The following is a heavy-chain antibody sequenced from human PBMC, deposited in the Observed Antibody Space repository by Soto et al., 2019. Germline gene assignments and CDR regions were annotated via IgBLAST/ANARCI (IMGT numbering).Heavy chain of an antibody. V-gene: IGHV4-34*01. CDR3: ASRVEGLYSGNDRYYFDY. CDR1: GGSFSGYY. J-gene: IGHJ4*02. Sequence: PSETLSLTCAVYGGSFSGYYWSWIRQPPGKGLEWIGEINHSGSTNYNPSLKSRVTISVDTSKNLFSLTLTSVTAADTAVYYCASRVEGLYSGNDRYYFDYWAQGDLVTLSS. D-gene: IGHD5-12*01. CDR2: INHSGST.